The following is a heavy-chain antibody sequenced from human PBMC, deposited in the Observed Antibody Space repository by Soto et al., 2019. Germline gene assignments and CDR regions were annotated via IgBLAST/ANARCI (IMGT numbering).Heavy chain of an antibody. D-gene: IGHD3-3*01. CDR1: GFTFSSYW. CDR3: ARGERGEPYDFWSGYGDAFDI. V-gene: IGHV3-7*03. J-gene: IGHJ3*02. Sequence: GGSLRLSCAASGFTFSSYWMSWVRQAPGKGLEWVANIKQDGSEKYYVDSVKGRFTISRDNAKNSLYLQMNSLRAEDTAVYYCARGERGEPYDFWSGYGDAFDIWGQGTMVTVSS. CDR2: IKQDGSEK.